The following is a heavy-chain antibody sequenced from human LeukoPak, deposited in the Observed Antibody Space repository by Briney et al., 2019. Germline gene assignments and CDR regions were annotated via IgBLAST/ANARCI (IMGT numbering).Heavy chain of an antibody. D-gene: IGHD3-22*01. CDR3: ASQNYYDSSGLDY. CDR2: IYYSGST. J-gene: IGHJ4*02. Sequence: ETLSLTCTVSGGSISSYYWSWIRQPPGKGLEWIGYIYYSGSTNYNPPLKSRVTISVDTSKNQFSLKLSSVTAADTAVYYCASQNYYDSSGLDYWGQGTLVTVSS. V-gene: IGHV4-59*01. CDR1: GGSISSYY.